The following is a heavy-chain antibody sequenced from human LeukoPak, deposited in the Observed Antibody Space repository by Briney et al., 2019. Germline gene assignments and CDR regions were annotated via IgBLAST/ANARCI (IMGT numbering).Heavy chain of an antibody. V-gene: IGHV3-23*01. Sequence: GGSLRLSCAASGFTFGSYAMSWVRQAPGKGLEWVSAISGSGGSTYYADSVKGRFTISRDNSKNTLYLQMNSLRAEDTAVYYCAKDGPAAGTSDYYYYMDVWGKGTTVTVSS. D-gene: IGHD6-13*01. CDR3: AKDGPAAGTSDYYYYMDV. CDR1: GFTFGSYA. J-gene: IGHJ6*03. CDR2: ISGSGGST.